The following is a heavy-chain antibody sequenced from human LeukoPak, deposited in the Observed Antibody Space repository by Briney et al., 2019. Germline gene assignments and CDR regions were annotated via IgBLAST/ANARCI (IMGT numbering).Heavy chain of an antibody. CDR2: IYTSGST. CDR1: GVSISSSS. J-gene: IGHJ3*02. V-gene: IGHV4-4*07. D-gene: IGHD3-3*01. CDR3: ARDLSGWDGSDI. Sequence: SETLSLTCIVSGVSISSSSWSWIRQTAGKGLEWIGRIYTSGSTIYNPSLKSRVTMAVDMSKKQFSLKLTSVTAADTAMYYCARDLSGWDGSDIWGQGTVVTVSS.